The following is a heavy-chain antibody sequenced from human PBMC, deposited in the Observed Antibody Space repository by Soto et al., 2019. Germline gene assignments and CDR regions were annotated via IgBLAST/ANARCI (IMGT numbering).Heavy chain of an antibody. V-gene: IGHV3-30*18. CDR3: AKDPALYCGGDCYSYYYYAMDV. CDR1: GFPFDDYT. J-gene: IGHJ6*02. CDR2: ISYDGSKK. Sequence: GGSLRLSCAASGFPFDDYTMHWVRQAPGKGLEWVAVISYDGSKKYYADSVKGRFTISRDNSKNTVYLQMNSLRAEDTAVYYCAKDPALYCGGDCYSYYYYAMDVWGQGTTVTVSS. D-gene: IGHD2-21*02.